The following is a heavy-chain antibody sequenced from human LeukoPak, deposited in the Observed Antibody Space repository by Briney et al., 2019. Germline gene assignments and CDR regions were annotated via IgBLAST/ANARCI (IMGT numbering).Heavy chain of an antibody. J-gene: IGHJ4*02. Sequence: GGSLRLSCAASGITFSSYGMSWVRQAPGKGLEWVSTIDGSGVSTYYAESVKGRFTISRDNSKNTLYLQMSSLRAEDTAVYFCAKDLSSSWYRGFDHWGQGTLVTVS. CDR2: IDGSGVST. V-gene: IGHV3-23*01. D-gene: IGHD6-13*01. CDR3: AKDLSSSWYRGFDH. CDR1: GITFSSYG.